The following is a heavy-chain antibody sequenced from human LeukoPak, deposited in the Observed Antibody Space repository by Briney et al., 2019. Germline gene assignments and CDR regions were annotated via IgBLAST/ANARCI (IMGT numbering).Heavy chain of an antibody. V-gene: IGHV3-7*03. Sequence: PGGSLRLSCEGSAFIFSGHWMNWVRQTPGKGLEWVASIKEDGSERQYVDSVKGRFSISRDNTKGSLFLQLNSLRAEDTAVYYCARGGSGWYHDAFDIWGQGTMVTVSS. D-gene: IGHD6-19*01. CDR1: AFIFSGHW. J-gene: IGHJ3*02. CDR2: IKEDGSER. CDR3: ARGGSGWYHDAFDI.